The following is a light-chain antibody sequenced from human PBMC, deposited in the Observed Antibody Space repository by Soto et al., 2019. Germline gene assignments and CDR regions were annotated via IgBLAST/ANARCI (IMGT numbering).Light chain of an antibody. J-gene: IGLJ3*02. Sequence: QSVLAQPPSASGTPGQRVTISCSGSSSNIGSNYVYWYQQLPGTAPKLRIYRNDQRPSGVPGRFSGSKSGTSASLAISGLRSEDEADYYCATWDDSLSGPWVFGGGTKLTVL. V-gene: IGLV1-47*01. CDR3: ATWDDSLSGPWV. CDR2: RND. CDR1: SSNIGSNY.